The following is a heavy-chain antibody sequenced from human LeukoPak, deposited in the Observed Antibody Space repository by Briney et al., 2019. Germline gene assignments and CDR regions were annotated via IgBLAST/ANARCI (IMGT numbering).Heavy chain of an antibody. CDR2: IAYDGSNK. CDR3: ARGPGMYSGNDYDFDY. J-gene: IGHJ4*02. D-gene: IGHD5-12*01. V-gene: IGHV3-30-3*01. Sequence: GGSLRLSCAASGFTFSSYAMHCVRQAPGKGLEWVALIAYDGSNKYYADSVKGRFTISRDNSKNTLYLQINSLRPEDTAVCYCARGPGMYSGNDYDFDYWGQGTLVTVSS. CDR1: GFTFSSYA.